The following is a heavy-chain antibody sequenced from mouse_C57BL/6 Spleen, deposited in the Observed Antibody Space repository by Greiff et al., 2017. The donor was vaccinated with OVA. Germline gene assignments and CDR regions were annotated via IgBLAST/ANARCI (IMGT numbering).Heavy chain of an antibody. J-gene: IGHJ2*01. Sequence: EVQLQQSGPELVKPGASVKIPCKASGYTFTDYNMDWVKQSHGKSLEWIGDINPNNGGTIYNQKFKGKATLTVDKSSSTAYMELRSLTSEDTAVYYCARHITTVDYFDYWGQGTTLTVSS. CDR1: GYTFTDYN. D-gene: IGHD1-1*01. CDR2: INPNNGGT. V-gene: IGHV1-18*01. CDR3: ARHITTVDYFDY.